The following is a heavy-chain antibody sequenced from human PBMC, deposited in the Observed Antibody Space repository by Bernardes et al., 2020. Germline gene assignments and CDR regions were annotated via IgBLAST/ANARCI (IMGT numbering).Heavy chain of an antibody. D-gene: IGHD6-13*01. CDR3: ARLVLIAAAADYGFDV. Sequence: LSLTCHVSGGSISSSSHYWAWIRQPPGKGLEWIVGMLYSGNTDYNPSLKSRVTISADMSKNQFSLKLTSVTAADTATFYCARLVLIAAAADYGFDVWGQGTTVTVSS. CDR2: MLYSGNT. CDR1: GGSISSSSHY. J-gene: IGHJ6*02. V-gene: IGHV4-39*01.